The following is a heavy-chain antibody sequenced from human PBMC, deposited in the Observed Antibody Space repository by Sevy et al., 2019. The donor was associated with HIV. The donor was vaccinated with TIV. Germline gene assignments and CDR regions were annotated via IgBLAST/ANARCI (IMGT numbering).Heavy chain of an antibody. D-gene: IGHD2-21*01. V-gene: IGHV4-39*01. CDR3: ARVAGGENYDYGIDV. J-gene: IGHJ6*02. CDR2: VYYVGNS. Sequence: SETLSLTCTVSGGSITSSGHYWGWIRQSPGKGLEWIGAVYYVGNSYANPSLTSRITISADTSKNLFSLSLTSLTAADTAIYYCARVAGGENYDYGIDVWGLGTSVTVSS. CDR1: GGSITSSGHY.